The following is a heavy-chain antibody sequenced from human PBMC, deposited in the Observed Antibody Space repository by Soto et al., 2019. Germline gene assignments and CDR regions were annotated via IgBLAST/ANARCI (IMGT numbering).Heavy chain of an antibody. Sequence: EVQLVESGGGLVQPGGSLRLSCAASGFTFNTYWMHWVHQAPGKGLVWVSRINSDGSSTFYADSVKGRFTISRDNAKNTLYLQMNSLRAEDTAVYYCASSLLTPFDYWGQGTLVTVSS. J-gene: IGHJ4*02. CDR2: INSDGSST. D-gene: IGHD7-27*01. CDR3: ASSLLTPFDY. CDR1: GFTFNTYW. V-gene: IGHV3-74*01.